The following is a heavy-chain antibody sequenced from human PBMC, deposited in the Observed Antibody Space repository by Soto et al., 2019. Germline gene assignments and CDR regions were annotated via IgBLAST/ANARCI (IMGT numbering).Heavy chain of an antibody. J-gene: IGHJ6*02. CDR1: GGMLSREW. Sequence: SGGMLSREWYIVCRHPPGKGLEWSGYIYYSGSTNYNPSLKSRVTISVDTSKNQFSLKLSSVTAADTAVYYCARLIGGIAVAGTYYGMDAWGQGPTIT. CDR2: IYYSGST. V-gene: IGHV4-59*01. CDR3: ARLIGGIAVAGTYYGMDA. D-gene: IGHD6-19*01.